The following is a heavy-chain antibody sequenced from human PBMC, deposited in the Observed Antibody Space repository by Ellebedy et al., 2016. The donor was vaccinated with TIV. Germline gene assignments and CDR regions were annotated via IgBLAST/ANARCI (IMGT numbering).Heavy chain of an antibody. CDR2: IDTSSSTI. V-gene: IGHV3-48*02. CDR3: ARGRGTMFGVVTHYWYFDL. Sequence: GGSLRLSCAAPGFTFSSYSMNWVRQAPGKGLEWVSYIDTSSSTIYYADSVKGRFTISRDNAKNSLYLQMNSLRDEDTAVYYCARGRGTMFGVVTHYWYFDLWGRGTLVTVSS. D-gene: IGHD3-3*01. J-gene: IGHJ2*01. CDR1: GFTFSSYS.